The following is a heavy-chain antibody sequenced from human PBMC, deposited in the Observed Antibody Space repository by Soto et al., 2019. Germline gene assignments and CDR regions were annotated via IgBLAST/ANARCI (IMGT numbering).Heavy chain of an antibody. V-gene: IGHV1-18*03. Sequence: QVQLVQSGAEVKKPGASVKVSCKASGYTFTSYGIIWVRQAPGQGPEWMGWISAYNGNTNYAQKLQGRVTMSTDTSTSTAYWELGSLRTDCMAGYYCAGWVYWGGVFPDDYWGQGTLVTVSS. CDR2: ISAYNGNT. CDR3: AGWVYWGGVFPDDY. CDR1: GYTFTSYG. D-gene: IGHD3-16*01. J-gene: IGHJ4*02.